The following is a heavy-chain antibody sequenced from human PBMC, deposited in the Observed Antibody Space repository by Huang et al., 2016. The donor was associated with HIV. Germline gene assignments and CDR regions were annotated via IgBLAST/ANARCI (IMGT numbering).Heavy chain of an antibody. D-gene: IGHD5-18*01. CDR2: INHSGRT. V-gene: IGHV4-34*01. CDR1: GGSFSDYY. J-gene: IGHJ4*02. Sequence: QVPLQQWGAGLLKPSETLSLTCAVYGGSFSDYYWSWLRQPPGKGLEWIGEINHSGRTNYNPSRKRRVTISVDTFKNQFSLKLSSVSAADTALYYCARGCYRYSYGYFSSTWPIDYWGQGTLVTVSS. CDR3: ARGCYRYSYGYFSSTWPIDY.